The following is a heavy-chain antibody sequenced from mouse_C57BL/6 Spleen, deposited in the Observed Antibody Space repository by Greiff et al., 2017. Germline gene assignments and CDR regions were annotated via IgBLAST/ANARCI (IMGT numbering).Heavy chain of an antibody. CDR3: ARDGYHQVFDY. CDR1: GFTFSDYY. J-gene: IGHJ2*01. D-gene: IGHD2-2*01. Sequence: EVQVVESEGGLVQPGSSMKLSCTASGFTFSDYYMAWVRQVPEKGLEWVANINYDGSSTYYLDSLKSRFIISRDNAKNILYLQMSSLKSEDTATYYCARDGYHQVFDYWGQGTTLTVSS. V-gene: IGHV5-16*01. CDR2: INYDGSST.